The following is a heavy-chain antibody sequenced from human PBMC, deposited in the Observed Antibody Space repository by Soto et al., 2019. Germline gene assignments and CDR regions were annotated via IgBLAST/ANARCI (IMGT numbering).Heavy chain of an antibody. CDR3: ARGITGTRLAGSRYFDY. J-gene: IGHJ4*02. V-gene: IGHV4-59*01. CDR2: IYYSGST. D-gene: IGHD1-7*01. CDR1: GGSISSYY. Sequence: SETLSLTCTVSGGSISSYYWSWIRQPPGKGLEWIGYIYYSGSTNYNPSLKSRVTISVDTSKNQFSLKLSSVTAADTAVYYCARGITGTRLAGSRYFDYWGQGTLVTVSS.